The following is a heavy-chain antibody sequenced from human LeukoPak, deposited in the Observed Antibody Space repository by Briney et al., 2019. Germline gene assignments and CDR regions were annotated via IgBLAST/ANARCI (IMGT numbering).Heavy chain of an antibody. CDR1: GYGSSSDW. J-gene: IGHJ4*02. V-gene: IGHV5-51*01. CDR2: IYPGDSDN. Sequence: GEALKISCKGSGYGSSSDWIGWVRQMPGKGLEWRGIIYPGDSDNSYSPTFQGQVTISADKSISTAYLQWSSLKASDTAMYYCARHDLGGSYFHYWGQGTLVTVSS. CDR3: ARHDLGGSYFHY. D-gene: IGHD1-26*01.